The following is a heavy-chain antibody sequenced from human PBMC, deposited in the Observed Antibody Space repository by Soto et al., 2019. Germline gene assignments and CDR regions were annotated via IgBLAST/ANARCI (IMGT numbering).Heavy chain of an antibody. D-gene: IGHD6-19*01. CDR2: IYWNDDK. V-gene: IGHV2-5*01. Sequence: SGPNAVEPTQTLTLTCIFSGFSLRTSGVGVGWIRQPPGKALEWLGFIYWNDDKRYSPSLKSRLTITKDTSKNQVVLTMTNMDPVDTATYYCAKSGSSGWYGGFDPWGKGTRVTVSS. CDR3: AKSGSSGWYGGFDP. J-gene: IGHJ5*02. CDR1: GFSLRTSGVG.